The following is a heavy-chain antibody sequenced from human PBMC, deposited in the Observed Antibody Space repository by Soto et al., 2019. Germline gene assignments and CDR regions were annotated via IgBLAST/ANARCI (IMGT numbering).Heavy chain of an antibody. V-gene: IGHV5-51*01. CDR2: IYPGDSGT. D-gene: IGHD6-13*01. CDR3: ARTSAAGKYYYGMDV. J-gene: IGHJ6*02. CDR1: GYSFTSYW. Sequence: PGESLKISCKGSGYSFTSYWIGWVRQMPGKGLEWMGIIYPGDSGTRYSPSFQGQVTISADKSISTAYLQWSSLKASDTAMYYCARTSAAGKYYYGMDVRGQGTTVTVSS.